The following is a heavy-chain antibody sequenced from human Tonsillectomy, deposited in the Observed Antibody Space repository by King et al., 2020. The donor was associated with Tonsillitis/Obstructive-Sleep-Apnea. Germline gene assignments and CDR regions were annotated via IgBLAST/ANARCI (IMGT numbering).Heavy chain of an antibody. CDR1: GGSFSGYY. D-gene: IGHD2-2*01. V-gene: IGHV4-34*01. CDR3: ARGELYCSSTSCYLAPFDY. CDR2: INHSGST. J-gene: IGHJ4*02. Sequence: VQLQQWGAGLLKPSETLSLTCAVYGGSFSGYYWSWIRQPPGKGLEWIGEINHSGSTNYNPSLKSRVTISVDTSKNQFSLKLSSVTAADTAVYYCARGELYCSSTSCYLAPFDYWGQGTLVTVSS.